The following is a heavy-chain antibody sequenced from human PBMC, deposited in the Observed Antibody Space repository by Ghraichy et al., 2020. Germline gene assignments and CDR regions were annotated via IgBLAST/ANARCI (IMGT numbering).Heavy chain of an antibody. V-gene: IGHV4-59*01. Sequence: SCTVSGGSISSYYWSWIRQPPGKGLEWMGYIYNSGSTNYNPSLKSRVTISVDTSKNQFSLKLSSVTAADTAMYYCTRDRGQQGWFDPWGQGTLVTVSS. J-gene: IGHJ5*02. CDR1: GGSISSYY. CDR2: IYNSGST. CDR3: TRDRGQQGWFDP. D-gene: IGHD1-26*01.